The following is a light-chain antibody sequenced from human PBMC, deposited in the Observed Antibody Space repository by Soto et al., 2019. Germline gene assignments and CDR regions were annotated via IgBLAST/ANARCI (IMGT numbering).Light chain of an antibody. Sequence: QSALTQPASVSVSPGQSITISCTGSSSDVGSDSPVSWYQQHPGKAPKLVIYENNKRPSGVSGRFSGSKSGNTDSLTISGLQAEDEPEYLCCSFLSGNTVFGRGTKVTVL. J-gene: IGLJ2*01. CDR1: SSDVGSDSP. V-gene: IGLV2-23*01. CDR3: CSFLSGNTV. CDR2: ENN.